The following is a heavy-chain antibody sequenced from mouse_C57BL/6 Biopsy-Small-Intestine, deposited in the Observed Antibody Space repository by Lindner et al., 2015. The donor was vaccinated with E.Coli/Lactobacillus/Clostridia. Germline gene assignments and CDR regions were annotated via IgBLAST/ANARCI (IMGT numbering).Heavy chain of an antibody. J-gene: IGHJ4*01. CDR3: VRYGDKPFDS. V-gene: IGHV1-53*01. CDR1: GYTFISNH. CDR2: VNPNSGAT. D-gene: IGHD1-1*02. Sequence: SVKVSCKTSGYTFISNHMHWVRQAPGQGLEWMGWVNPNSGATDSAQKFQGRVTMTRDTSISTAYMELSGLRSDDTAVYYCVRYGDKPFDSWGQGTLVTVSS.